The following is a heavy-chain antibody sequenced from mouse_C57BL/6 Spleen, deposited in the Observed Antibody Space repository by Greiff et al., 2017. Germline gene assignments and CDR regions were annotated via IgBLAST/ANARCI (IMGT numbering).Heavy chain of an antibody. Sequence: VKLMESGPGLVQPSQSLSITCTVSGFSLTSYGVHWVRQSPGKGLEWLGVIWSGGSTDYNAAFISRLSISKDNSKSQVFFQMNSLQADDTAIYYCASLYYYGSSPFDYWGQGTTLTVSS. CDR1: GFSLTSYG. J-gene: IGHJ2*01. V-gene: IGHV2-2*01. CDR3: ASLYYYGSSPFDY. CDR2: IWSGGST. D-gene: IGHD1-1*01.